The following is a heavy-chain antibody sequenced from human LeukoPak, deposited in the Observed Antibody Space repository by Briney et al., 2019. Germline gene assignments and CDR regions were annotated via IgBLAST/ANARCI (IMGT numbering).Heavy chain of an antibody. D-gene: IGHD5-12*01. J-gene: IGHJ4*02. CDR1: GFTFSSYG. Sequence: GGSLRLSCAASGFTFSSYGMHWVRQAPGKGLEWVAFIRYDGSNKYYADSVKGRFTISRDNDENTLYLQMNSLRAEDTAVYYCARGPSGYHNTGGQGTLVTVSS. CDR2: IRYDGSNK. V-gene: IGHV3-30*02. CDR3: ARGPSGYHNT.